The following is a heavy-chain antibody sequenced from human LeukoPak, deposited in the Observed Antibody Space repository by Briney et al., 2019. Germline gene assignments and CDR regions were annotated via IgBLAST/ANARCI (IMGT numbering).Heavy chain of an antibody. J-gene: IGHJ4*02. CDR3: AREVRSIAARPVDY. V-gene: IGHV4-61*02. Sequence: PSDTLSLTCTVSGRSISSGSYYWSWLRQPAGKGLEWIGRIYTSGSTNYNPSLKSRVTISVDTSKNQFSLKLSSVTAADTAVYYCAREVRSIAARPVDYWGQGTLVTVSS. D-gene: IGHD6-6*01. CDR2: IYTSGST. CDR1: GRSISSGSYY.